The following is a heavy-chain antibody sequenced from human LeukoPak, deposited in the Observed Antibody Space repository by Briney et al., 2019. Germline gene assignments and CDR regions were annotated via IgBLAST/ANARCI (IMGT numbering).Heavy chain of an antibody. V-gene: IGHV1-2*02. Sequence: GASVKVSCKASGYTFTGYYMHWVRQAPGQGLEWMGWINPNSGGTNYAQKFQGRVTMTRDTSISTAYMELSRLRSDDTAVYYCARTAPGTPGKDLRGYYYYMDVWGKGTTVTVSS. CDR2: INPNSGGT. D-gene: IGHD1-1*01. CDR3: ARTAPGTPGKDLRGYYYYMDV. J-gene: IGHJ6*03. CDR1: GYTFTGYY.